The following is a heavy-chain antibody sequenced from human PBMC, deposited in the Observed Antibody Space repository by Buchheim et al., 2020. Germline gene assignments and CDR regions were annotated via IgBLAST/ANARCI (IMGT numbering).Heavy chain of an antibody. J-gene: IGHJ5*02. CDR3: AKDLSGSYWSADH. CDR2: ISSDGNKK. CDR1: GFDFSGCG. V-gene: IGHV3-30*18. D-gene: IGHD1-26*01. Sequence: QVHLVESGGGVVQPGRSLRLSCAASGFDFSGCGMHWGRQAPGKGLEWVAVISSDGNKKYYADSVNGRFTLSRDNSRNTLYLQMDSLWPEDTAVYYCAKDLSGSYWSADHWGQGTL.